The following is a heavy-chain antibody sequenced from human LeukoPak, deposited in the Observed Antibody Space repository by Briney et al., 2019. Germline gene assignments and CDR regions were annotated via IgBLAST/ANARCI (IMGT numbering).Heavy chain of an antibody. V-gene: IGHV3-23*01. Sequence: GGSLRLSCAASGFTFSDYAMSWVRQAPGKGLEWVSSISGSGGSTYYADSVKGRFTISRDNSKNTLYLQMNSLRAEGTAVYYCAKDLARSARGFCSGGTCGFDYWGQGTLVTVSS. CDR1: GFTFSDYA. D-gene: IGHD2-15*01. J-gene: IGHJ4*02. CDR3: AKDLARSARGFCSGGTCGFDY. CDR2: ISGSGGST.